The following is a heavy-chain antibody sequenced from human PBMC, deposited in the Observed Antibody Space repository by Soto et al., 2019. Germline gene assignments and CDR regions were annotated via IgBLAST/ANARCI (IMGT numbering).Heavy chain of an antibody. CDR1: GYTFTSYA. CDR3: GRDGWVGDFWSGSDY. V-gene: IGHV7-4-1*01. D-gene: IGHD3-3*01. J-gene: IGHJ4*02. CDR2: INTNTGNP. Sequence: QVQLVQSGSELKKPGASVKVSCKASGYTFTSYAMNWVRQAPGQGLEWMGWINTNTGNPTYAQGFTGGFVFSLDTSVSPAYLQVCRLSAEDTAVYYWGRDGWVGDFWSGSDYWGQGTLVTVSS.